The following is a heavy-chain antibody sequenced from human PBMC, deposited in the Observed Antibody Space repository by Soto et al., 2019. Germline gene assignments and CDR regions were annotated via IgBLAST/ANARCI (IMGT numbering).Heavy chain of an antibody. V-gene: IGHV5-51*01. D-gene: IGHD3-22*01. CDR2: IFPSDSDT. Sequence: LGESLTISCRTYGYKFTSSWITWMRQMPGKGLEWMGIIFPSDSDTRYSPSIQGQITISADSTTSTVFLQWAILKASATVVYFCARKDKSGYFNWFDPWGQGTQVPVSS. J-gene: IGHJ5*02. CDR1: GYKFTSSW. CDR3: ARKDKSGYFNWFDP.